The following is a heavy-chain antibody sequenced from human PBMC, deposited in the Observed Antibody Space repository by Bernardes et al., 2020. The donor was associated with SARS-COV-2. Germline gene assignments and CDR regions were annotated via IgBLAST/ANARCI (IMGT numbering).Heavy chain of an antibody. CDR3: ARAPSYFYGMDV. V-gene: IGHV1-46*01. CDR2: IDPIGGRA. Sequence: ASVKVSCQASGYAFTSYYMNWVRQAPGQGLEWMGIIDPIGGRATYAQKFQGRLSMTRDTSTSSVYMDLSSLTSEDTAVYYCARAPSYFYGMDVWGQGTTVTVSS. CDR1: GYAFTSYY. J-gene: IGHJ6*02.